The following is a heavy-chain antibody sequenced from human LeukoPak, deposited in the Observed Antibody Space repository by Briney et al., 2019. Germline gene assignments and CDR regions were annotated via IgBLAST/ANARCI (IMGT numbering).Heavy chain of an antibody. J-gene: IGHJ4*02. CDR3: ARASGSYEPSDY. CDR2: IYYSGST. Sequence: PSETLSLTCAVYGGSFSGYYWSWIRQPPGKGLEWIGYIYYSGSTNYNPSLKSRVTISVDTSKNQFSLKLSSVTAADTAVYYCARASGSYEPSDYWGQGTLVTVSS. D-gene: IGHD1-26*01. CDR1: GGSFSGYY. V-gene: IGHV4-59*08.